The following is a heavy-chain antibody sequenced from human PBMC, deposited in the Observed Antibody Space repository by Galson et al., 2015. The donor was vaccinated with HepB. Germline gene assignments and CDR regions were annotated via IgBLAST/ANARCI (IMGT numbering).Heavy chain of an antibody. Sequence: ETLSLTCTVSGGSMKNYFWSWLRQSPGQGLEWIGYITDRGATKYTPSLTSRVTISSDTSKNLFSLKLSSVTAADTAVYYCARQELAGKWVTPALVYWGQGTLVTVSS. D-gene: IGHD4-23*01. CDR2: ITDRGAT. CDR3: ARQELAGKWVTPALVY. V-gene: IGHV4-59*08. J-gene: IGHJ4*02. CDR1: GGSMKNYF.